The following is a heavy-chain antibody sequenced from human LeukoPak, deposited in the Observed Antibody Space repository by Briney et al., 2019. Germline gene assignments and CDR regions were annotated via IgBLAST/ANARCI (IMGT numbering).Heavy chain of an antibody. CDR1: GASVSGVY. CDR3: ARGQLRNYYDSSGYYIDY. V-gene: IGHV4-59*08. Sequence: PSETLSLTCTVSGASVSGVYWSWIRQPPGKGLEWIGYIYHSGDSNCNPSLKSRVTVSLDTSKNQVSLRLTSVTAADTAVYYCARGQLRNYYDSSGYYIDYWGQGTLVTVSS. J-gene: IGHJ4*02. D-gene: IGHD3-22*01. CDR2: IYHSGDS.